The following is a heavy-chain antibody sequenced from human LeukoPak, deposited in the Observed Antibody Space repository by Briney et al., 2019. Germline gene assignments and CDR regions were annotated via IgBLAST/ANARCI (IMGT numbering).Heavy chain of an antibody. CDR3: ASVAARGYYGMDV. CDR1: GGSFSGYY. Sequence: SETLSLACAVYGGSFSGYYWSWIRQPPGKGLEWIGEINHSGSTNYNPSLKSRVTISVDTSKNQFSLKLSSVTAADTAVYYCASVAARGYYGMDVWGQGTTVTVSS. CDR2: INHSGST. V-gene: IGHV4-34*01. J-gene: IGHJ6*02. D-gene: IGHD2-15*01.